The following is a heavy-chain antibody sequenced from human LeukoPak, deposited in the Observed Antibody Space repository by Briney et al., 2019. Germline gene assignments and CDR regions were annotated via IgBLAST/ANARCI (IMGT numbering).Heavy chain of an antibody. V-gene: IGHV5-51*01. CDR2: IYPGDSDT. J-gene: IGHJ4*02. CDR1: GYSFTSYW. Sequence: GESLKISCKGSGYSFTSYWIGWVRQMPGKGLEWMGIIYPGDSDTRYSPSFQGPVTTSADKSISAAYLQWSSLKASDTAMYYCARPSTTYYYDSSGYYPFDYWGQGTLVTVSS. D-gene: IGHD3-22*01. CDR3: ARPSTTYYYDSSGYYPFDY.